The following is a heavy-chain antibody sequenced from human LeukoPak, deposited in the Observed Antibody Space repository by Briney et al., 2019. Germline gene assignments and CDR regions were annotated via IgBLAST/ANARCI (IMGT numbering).Heavy chain of an antibody. D-gene: IGHD2-21*02. V-gene: IGHV3-33*01. J-gene: IGHJ4*02. Sequence: GRSLRLSCATSGFTFSTYGMHWVRQAPGKGLEWVAVIWYDGSNKYYVDSVKGRFIISRDNSKNTLYLQMNSLRAEDTAVYYCARDYCGGDCHNPPLGFDNWGQGNLVTVSS. CDR1: GFTFSTYG. CDR2: IWYDGSNK. CDR3: ARDYCGGDCHNPPLGFDN.